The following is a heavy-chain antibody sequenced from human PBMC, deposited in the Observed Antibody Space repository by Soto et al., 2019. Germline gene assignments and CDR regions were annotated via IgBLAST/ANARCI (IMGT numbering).Heavy chain of an antibody. Sequence: SETLSLTCTVSGGSISSYYWSWIRQPPGKGLGWIGCIYASGTTDYNPSLKSRVMMSVDTSKKQFSLKLRSVTAADTAVYYCVRDGTKTLRDWFDPWGQGISVTVSS. D-gene: IGHD1-1*01. V-gene: IGHV4-4*07. CDR3: VRDGTKTLRDWFDP. CDR1: GGSISSYY. CDR2: IYASGTT. J-gene: IGHJ5*02.